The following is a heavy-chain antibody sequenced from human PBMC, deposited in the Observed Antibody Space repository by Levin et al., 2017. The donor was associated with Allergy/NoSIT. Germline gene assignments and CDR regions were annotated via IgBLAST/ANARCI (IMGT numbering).Heavy chain of an antibody. V-gene: IGHV4-30-4*01. CDR3: ARDQGED. CDR2: IYYSGST. D-gene: IGHD3-16*01. Sequence: SETLSLTCTVSGGSISSGDYYWSWIRQPPGKGLEWIGYIYYSGSTYYNPSLKSRATISIDTSKNQFSLQLSSVTAADTAVYYCARDQGEDWGQGTLVTVSS. CDR1: GGSISSGDYY. J-gene: IGHJ4*02.